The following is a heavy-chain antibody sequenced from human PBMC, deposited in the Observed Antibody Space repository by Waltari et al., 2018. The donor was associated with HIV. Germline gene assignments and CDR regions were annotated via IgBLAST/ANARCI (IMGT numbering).Heavy chain of an antibody. V-gene: IGHV3-7*01. J-gene: IGHJ4*02. D-gene: IGHD5-18*01. CDR1: GFTFGSSW. CDR2: IKQDGSEK. Sequence: EVQLVESGGGLVQPGGSLRLCCAASGFTFGSSWMSWVRQAPGKGLEWVANIKQDGSEKYYVDSVKGRFTISRDNAKNSLYLQMNSLRAEDTAVYYCARDLGYSYGYVSDYWGQGTLVTVSS. CDR3: ARDLGYSYGYVSDY.